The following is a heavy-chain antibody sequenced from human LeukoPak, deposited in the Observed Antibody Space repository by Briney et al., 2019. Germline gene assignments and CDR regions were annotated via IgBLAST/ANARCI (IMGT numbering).Heavy chain of an antibody. CDR1: GFIFNSFA. CDR2: FSGSGSRT. CDR3: AKSAPAAGVAHYYDSSGSFDY. Sequence: GGSLRLSCAASGFIFNSFAMSWVRQAPGKGLEWVSTFSGSGSRTSYADSVKGRFTISRDNSKNTLYLQMKSLRAEDTAVYYCAKSAPAAGVAHYYDSSGSFDYWGQGTLVTVSS. D-gene: IGHD3-22*01. V-gene: IGHV3-23*01. J-gene: IGHJ4*02.